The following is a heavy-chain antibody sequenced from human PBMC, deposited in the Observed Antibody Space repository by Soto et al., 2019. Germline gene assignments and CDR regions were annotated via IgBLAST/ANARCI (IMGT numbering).Heavy chain of an antibody. CDR2: MNPNSGNT. D-gene: IGHD3-16*01. J-gene: IGHJ6*03. Sequence: GASVKVSCKASGYPFTSYDINWVRQATGQGLEWMGWMNPNSGNTGYAQEFQGRLTMTWDTSISTAYMELTSLISEDTAVYYCARGRSEGFMHGGVPDADYYYYMDVWAKGTTVTVSS. CDR3: ARGRSEGFMHGGVPDADYYYYMDV. CDR1: GYPFTSYD. V-gene: IGHV1-8*01.